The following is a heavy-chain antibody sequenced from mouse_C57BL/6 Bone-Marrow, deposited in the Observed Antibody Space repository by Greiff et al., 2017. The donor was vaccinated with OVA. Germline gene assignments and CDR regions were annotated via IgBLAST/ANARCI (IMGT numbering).Heavy chain of an antibody. CDR1: GYTFTDYE. V-gene: IGHV1-15*01. D-gene: IGHD2-5*01. CDR2: IDPETGGT. J-gene: IGHJ4*01. CDR3: ARGYSNYYAMDY. Sequence: QVHVQQSGAELVRPGASVTLSCKASGYTFTDYEMHWVKQTPVHGLEWIGAIDPETGGTAYNQKFKGKAILTADKSSSTAYMELRSLTSEDSAVYYCARGYSNYYAMDYWGRGTSVTVSA.